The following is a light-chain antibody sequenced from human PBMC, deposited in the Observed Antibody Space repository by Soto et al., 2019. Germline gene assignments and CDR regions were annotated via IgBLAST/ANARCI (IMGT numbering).Light chain of an antibody. V-gene: IGLV1-40*01. Sequence: QSALTQPPSVSGAPGQRVTISCTGSSSNIGAGYDVHWYQQLPGTAPKLLIYGNSNRPSGVPDRFSGSKSGTSASLANTGLQAEDEADYYCQSYDSSLSGGVFGGGTKLTVL. CDR2: GNS. CDR3: QSYDSSLSGGV. CDR1: SSNIGAGYD. J-gene: IGLJ2*01.